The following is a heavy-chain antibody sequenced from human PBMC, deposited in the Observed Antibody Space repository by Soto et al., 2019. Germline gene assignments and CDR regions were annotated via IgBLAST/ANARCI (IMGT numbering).Heavy chain of an antibody. CDR3: AGGGGITGTPRDYYGMDV. CDR2: IIPIFGTA. V-gene: IGHV1-69*13. CDR1: GGTFSSYA. Sequence: SVKVSCKASGGTFSSYAISWVRQAPGQGLEWMGGIIPIFGTANYAQKFQGRVTITADESTSTAYMELSSLRSEDTAVYYCAGGGGITGTPRDYYGMDVWGQGTTVTVSS. J-gene: IGHJ6*02. D-gene: IGHD1-7*01.